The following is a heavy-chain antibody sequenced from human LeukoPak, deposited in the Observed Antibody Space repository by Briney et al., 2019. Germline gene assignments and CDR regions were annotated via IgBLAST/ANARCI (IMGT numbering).Heavy chain of an antibody. D-gene: IGHD6-19*01. Sequence: GGSLRLSCAASGFTFSNYAMTWVRQAPGKGLEWVSAISGTSDNTYYADSVRGRFTISRDNSKNTLYLQVNSLRAEDTAIYYCSKGRTVTGTLALDYWGQGTLVTVSS. CDR3: SKGRTVTGTLALDY. CDR1: GFTFSNYA. CDR2: ISGTSDNT. J-gene: IGHJ4*02. V-gene: IGHV3-23*01.